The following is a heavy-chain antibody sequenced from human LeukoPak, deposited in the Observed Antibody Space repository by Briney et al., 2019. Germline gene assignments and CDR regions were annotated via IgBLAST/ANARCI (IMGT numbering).Heavy chain of an antibody. J-gene: IGHJ3*02. CDR3: ARTRDSGSNDI. V-gene: IGHV4-59*01. Sequence: SETLSLTCTVSGGSIRSYYWNWIRQPPGKGLEWIGYIYYSGSTNYNPSLKSRVTISVDTSKNQFSLKLSSVTAADTAVYYCARTRDSGSNDIWGQGTMVTVSS. CDR2: IYYSGST. CDR1: GGSIRSYY. D-gene: IGHD3-10*01.